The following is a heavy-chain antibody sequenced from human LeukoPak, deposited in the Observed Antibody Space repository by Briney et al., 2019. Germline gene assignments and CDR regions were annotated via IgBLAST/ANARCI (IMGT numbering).Heavy chain of an antibody. V-gene: IGHV3-23*01. J-gene: IGHJ4*02. Sequence: GGSLRLSCAASGFTFSSYAMSWVRQAPGKGLEWVSAISGSGGSTYYADSVKGRFTISRDNSKNTLYLQMNSLRAEDTAVYYCAKDGIQLWSQYYFDYWGQGTLVTVSS. CDR3: AKDGIQLWSQYYFDY. CDR1: GFTFSSYA. CDR2: ISGSGGST. D-gene: IGHD5-18*01.